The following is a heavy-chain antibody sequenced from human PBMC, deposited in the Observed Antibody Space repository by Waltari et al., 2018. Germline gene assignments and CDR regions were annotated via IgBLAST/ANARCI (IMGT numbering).Heavy chain of an antibody. D-gene: IGHD3-3*02. CDR3: ARALGARIDIFGVLVTRGYFDS. V-gene: IGHV1-8*01. Sequence: QVQLVQSGAEVKKPGASVKVSCKASGYTFNNFDLNWVRQPTGQGLEWMGWRNPNGGGKGAAQKVRGGLTMTRDTSTGTAYLELRSLSSEDTAVYYCARALGARIDIFGVLVTRGYFDSWGQGTLVTVSS. CDR1: GYTFNNFD. J-gene: IGHJ4*02. CDR2: RNPNGGGK.